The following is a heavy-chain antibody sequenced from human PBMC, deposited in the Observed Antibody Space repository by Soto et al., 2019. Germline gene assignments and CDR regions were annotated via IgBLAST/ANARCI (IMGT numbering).Heavy chain of an antibody. CDR3: ARDQPYYYGSGSYYGMDV. Sequence: QVPLVQSGAEVKKPGASVKVSCKASGYTFTSYGISWVRQAPGQGLEWMGWISAYNGNTNDAQKLQGRVTMTTDTSTSTAYMELRSLRSDDTAVYYCARDQPYYYGSGSYYGMDVWGQGTTVTVSS. D-gene: IGHD3-10*01. CDR1: GYTFTSYG. J-gene: IGHJ6*02. CDR2: ISAYNGNT. V-gene: IGHV1-18*01.